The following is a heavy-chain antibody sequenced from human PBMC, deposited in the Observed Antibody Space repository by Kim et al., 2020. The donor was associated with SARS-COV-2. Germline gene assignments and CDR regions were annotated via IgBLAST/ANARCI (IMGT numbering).Heavy chain of an antibody. J-gene: IGHJ6*02. CDR1: GFTFSSYG. Sequence: GGSLRLSCAASGFTFSSYGMHWVRQAPGKGLEWVAVIWYDGSNKYYADSVKGRFTISRDNSKNTLYLQMNSLRAEDTAVYYCARDGGSGYYFLSYYYYGMDVWGQGTTVTVSS. D-gene: IGHD3-22*01. CDR2: IWYDGSNK. V-gene: IGHV3-33*01. CDR3: ARDGGSGYYFLSYYYYGMDV.